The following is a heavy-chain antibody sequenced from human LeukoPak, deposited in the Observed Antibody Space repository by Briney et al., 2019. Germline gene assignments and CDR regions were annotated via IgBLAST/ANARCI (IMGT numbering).Heavy chain of an antibody. D-gene: IGHD4-23*01. V-gene: IGHV3-30*18. CDR2: ISYDGSNK. CDR1: GFTFSSYG. J-gene: IGHJ4*02. Sequence: GGSLRLSCAASGFTFSSYGMHWVRQAPGKGLEWVAVISYDGSNKYYVDSVKGRFTISRDNSKNTLYLQMNSLRAEDTAVYYCAKDPDHGGNSGCFDYWGQGTLVTVSS. CDR3: AKDPDHGGNSGCFDY.